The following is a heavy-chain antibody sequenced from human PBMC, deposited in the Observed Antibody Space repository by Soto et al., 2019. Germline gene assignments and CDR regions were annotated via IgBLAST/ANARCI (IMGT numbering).Heavy chain of an antibody. Sequence: ASVKVSCKASGGTFSSYAISWVRQAPGQGLEWMGGIIPIFGTANYAQKFQGRVTITADESTSTAYMELSSLRSEDTAVYYCASSSGSTQAFDYWGQGTLVTVSS. J-gene: IGHJ4*02. CDR2: IIPIFGTA. V-gene: IGHV1-69*13. D-gene: IGHD1-26*01. CDR1: GGTFSSYA. CDR3: ASSSGSTQAFDY.